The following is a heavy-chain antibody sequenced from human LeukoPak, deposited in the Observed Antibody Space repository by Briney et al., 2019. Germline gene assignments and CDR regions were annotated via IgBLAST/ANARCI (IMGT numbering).Heavy chain of an antibody. V-gene: IGHV3-43*01. CDR3: AKAHLIAAAGYFDY. CDR2: ISWDGDRT. Sequence: GGSLTLFCAASGFTLDDYTMHWVRPPPGKGREWVSLISWDGDRTYYADYVKGRLTICRDNSKDSLYLQMNSLRTEDTALYYCAKAHLIAAAGYFDYWGQGTLVTVSS. CDR1: GFTLDDYT. J-gene: IGHJ4*02. D-gene: IGHD6-13*01.